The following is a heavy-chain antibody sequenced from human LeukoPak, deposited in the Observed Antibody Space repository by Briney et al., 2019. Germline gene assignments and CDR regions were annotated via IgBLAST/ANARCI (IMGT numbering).Heavy chain of an antibody. V-gene: IGHV1-2*02. Sequence: GASVKVSFKASGYTFTGYYMHWVRQAPGQGLEWMGWINPNSGDTNYAQKFQGRVTMTRDTSISTAYMELSRLSSDDTAVYYCARDRSGTYTDAFDIWGQGTMVTVSS. CDR3: ARDRSGTYTDAFDI. J-gene: IGHJ3*02. CDR1: GYTFTGYY. D-gene: IGHD1-26*01. CDR2: INPNSGDT.